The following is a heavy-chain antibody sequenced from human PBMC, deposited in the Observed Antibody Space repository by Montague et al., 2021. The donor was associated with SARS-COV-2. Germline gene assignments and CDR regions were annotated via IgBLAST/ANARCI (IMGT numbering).Heavy chain of an antibody. CDR3: ARDSRTDFDWLFPDSGSYYYYMDA. CDR2: IYYSGST. J-gene: IGHJ6*03. D-gene: IGHD3-9*01. Sequence: SETLSLTCTVSGGSISSYYWSWIRQPPGKGLEWVGYIYYSGSTNYNPSLKSRVTISVDTSKNQFSLKLSSVTAADTAVYYCARDSRTDFDWLFPDSGSYYYYMDAWGKGTTVTVSS. CDR1: GGSISSYY. V-gene: IGHV4-59*01.